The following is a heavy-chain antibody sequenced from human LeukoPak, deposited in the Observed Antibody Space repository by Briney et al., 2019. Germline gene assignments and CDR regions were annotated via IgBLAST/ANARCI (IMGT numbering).Heavy chain of an antibody. J-gene: IGHJ4*02. CDR2: VHYSGST. CDR3: VRDMITFGGVPPFEY. D-gene: IGHD3-16*01. Sequence: SETLSLTCTVSGGSISSYYWSWIRQPPGKGLEWIGYVHYSGSTNYNPSLTSRVTISVDTSKNQFSLRLSSVTAADTAVYYCVRDMITFGGVPPFEYWGQGTLVTVSS. CDR1: GGSISSYY. V-gene: IGHV4-59*01.